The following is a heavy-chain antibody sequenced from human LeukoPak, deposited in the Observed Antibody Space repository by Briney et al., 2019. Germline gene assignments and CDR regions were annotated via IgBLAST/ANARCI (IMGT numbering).Heavy chain of an antibody. CDR1: GSIFTSYW. Sequence: GASLQISCKGSGSIFTSYWIGWVRQLPGKGLEWMGIIYPGDSDTRYSPSFQGQVTISADKSISTAYLQWSSLKASDTAMYYCARRGEYYDSSGYPADYWGQGTLVTVSS. J-gene: IGHJ4*02. D-gene: IGHD3-22*01. CDR2: IYPGDSDT. CDR3: ARRGEYYDSSGYPADY. V-gene: IGHV5-51*01.